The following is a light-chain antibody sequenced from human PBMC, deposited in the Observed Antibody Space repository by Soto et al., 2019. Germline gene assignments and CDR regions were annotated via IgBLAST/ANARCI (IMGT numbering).Light chain of an antibody. Sequence: DIQMTQSPSTLSASVGDRVIITCRASQYINTWLAWYQQKPGRAPKLLIYSSSSLESGVPSRFSGSGSGSEFTLALSGLPSDGFAPDDCLQYQGFAVSFGQG. J-gene: IGKJ2*03. V-gene: IGKV1-5*03. CDR2: SSS. CDR3: LQYQGFAVS. CDR1: QYINTW.